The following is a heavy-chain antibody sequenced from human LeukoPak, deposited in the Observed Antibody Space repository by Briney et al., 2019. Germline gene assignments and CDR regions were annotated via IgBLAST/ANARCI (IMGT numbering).Heavy chain of an antibody. CDR3: AKSAGFCSSASCSSPFIY. CDR2: IDWNSRNK. Sequence: DRSLRLSCAASGFTFDDYAMHWVRQSPGKGLEWVSGIDWNSRNKGYADSVKGRFTISRDNAKNSLYLQMSGLRAEDTALYHCAKSAGFCSSASCSSPFIYWGRGTLVTVSS. V-gene: IGHV3-9*01. J-gene: IGHJ4*02. CDR1: GFTFDDYA. D-gene: IGHD2-2*01.